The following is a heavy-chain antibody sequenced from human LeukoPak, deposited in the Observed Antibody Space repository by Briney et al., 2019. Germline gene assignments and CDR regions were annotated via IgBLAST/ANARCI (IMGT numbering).Heavy chain of an antibody. CDR3: ARGLFLTYYYDSSGYYPLTLDY. CDR2: IYHSGST. V-gene: IGHV4-30-2*01. Sequence: KSSETLSLTCAVSGGSISSGGYSWSWIRQPPGKGLEWIGYIYHSGSTYYNPSLRSRVTISVDTSKNQFSLKLSSVTAADTAVYYCARGLFLTYYYDSSGYYPLTLDYWGQGTLVTVSS. CDR1: GGSISSGGYS. J-gene: IGHJ4*02. D-gene: IGHD3-22*01.